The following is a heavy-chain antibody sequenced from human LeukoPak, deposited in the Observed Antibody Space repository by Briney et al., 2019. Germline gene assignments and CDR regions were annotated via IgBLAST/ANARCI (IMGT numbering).Heavy chain of an antibody. V-gene: IGHV3-20*04. CDR3: ANPDYGDYYYYGMDV. CDR1: GFTFDDYG. D-gene: IGHD4-17*01. Sequence: GGSLRLSCAASGFTFDDYGMSWVRQAPGKGLEWVSGINWNGGSTGYADSVKGRFTISRDNAKNSLYLQMNSLRAEDTAVYYCANPDYGDYYYYGMDVWGQGTTVTVSS. J-gene: IGHJ6*02. CDR2: INWNGGST.